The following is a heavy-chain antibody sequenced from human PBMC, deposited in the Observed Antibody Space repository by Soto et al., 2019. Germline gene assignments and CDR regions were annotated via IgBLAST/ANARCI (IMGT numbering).Heavy chain of an antibody. D-gene: IGHD1-26*01. CDR3: ARDGGRHSGGIDY. Sequence: QVQLVQSGAEVKKPGSSGKVSCKASGGTFGSYSINWVRQAPGQGLEWMGEIIPIFGTANYAQKFQGRVTITADESTSTAYMELSSLRSEDTAVYYCARDGGRHSGGIDYWGQGTLVTVSS. CDR2: IIPIFGTA. CDR1: GGTFGSYS. V-gene: IGHV1-69*01. J-gene: IGHJ4*02.